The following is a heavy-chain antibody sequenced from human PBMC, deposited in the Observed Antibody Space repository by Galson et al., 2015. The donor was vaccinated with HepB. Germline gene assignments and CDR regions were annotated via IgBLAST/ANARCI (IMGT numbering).Heavy chain of an antibody. CDR2: ISGSGGST. D-gene: IGHD6-13*01. Sequence: SLRLSCAASGFTFSSYAMSWVRQAPGKGLEWVSAISGSGGSTYYADSVKGRFTISRDNSKNTLYLQMSSLRAEDTAVYYCANDRPGYSSSWYIHGYWGQGTLVTVSS. V-gene: IGHV3-23*01. CDR1: GFTFSSYA. J-gene: IGHJ4*02. CDR3: ANDRPGYSSSWYIHGY.